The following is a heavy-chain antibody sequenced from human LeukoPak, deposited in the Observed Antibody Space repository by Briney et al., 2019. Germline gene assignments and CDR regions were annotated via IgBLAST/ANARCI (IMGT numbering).Heavy chain of an antibody. CDR3: ARSYALIDY. V-gene: IGHV3-30*03. Sequence: GGSLRLSCAASGFTFSSYAMSWVRQAPGKGLEWVAVISYDGSNRYYADSVKGRFTISRDNSKNTLYLQMNSLRAEDTAVYYCARSYALIDYWGQGTLVTVSS. CDR2: ISYDGSNR. J-gene: IGHJ4*02. D-gene: IGHD3-16*01. CDR1: GFTFSSYA.